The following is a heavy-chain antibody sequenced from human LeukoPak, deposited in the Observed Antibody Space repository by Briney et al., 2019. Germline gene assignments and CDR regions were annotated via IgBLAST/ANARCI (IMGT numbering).Heavy chain of an antibody. CDR1: GFTFRSYE. CDR2: ISGGGEST. CDR3: ARRSGRRYEY. Sequence: GGSLRLSCAASGFTFRSYEMNWVRHAPGRGMEWVSHISGGGESTVYPDAVKGRFTISRDNAKNSLYLQMNSLRVEDTGVYYCARRSGRRYEYWGQGVLVTVSP. D-gene: IGHD5-24*01. V-gene: IGHV3-48*03. J-gene: IGHJ4*02.